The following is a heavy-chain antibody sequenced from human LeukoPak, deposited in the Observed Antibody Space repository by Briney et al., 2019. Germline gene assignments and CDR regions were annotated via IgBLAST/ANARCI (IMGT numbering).Heavy chain of an antibody. CDR3: ARPVPSRLGWFDP. CDR2: MFHSGST. J-gene: IGHJ5*02. D-gene: IGHD1-1*01. CDR1: GYSISSGHY. V-gene: IGHV4-38-2*02. Sequence: PSETLSLTCTISGYSISSGHYWAWIRQSPEKGLECIATMFHSGSTYYNPSLKSRVTISVDTSKNQFSLKLSSVTAADTAVYYCARPVPSRLGWFDPWGQGTLVTVSS.